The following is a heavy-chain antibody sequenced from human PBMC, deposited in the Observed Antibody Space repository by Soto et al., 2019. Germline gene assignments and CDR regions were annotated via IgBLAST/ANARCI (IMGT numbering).Heavy chain of an antibody. V-gene: IGHV2-5*02. Sequence: SGPTLVNPTQTLTLTCTFSGFSLSTSGVGVGWIRQPPGKALEWLALIYWDDDKRYSPSLKSRLTITKDTSKNQVVLTMTNMDPVDTATYYCAHTMIVVVSTSFYFDYWGQGTLVTVSS. D-gene: IGHD3-22*01. J-gene: IGHJ4*02. CDR1: GFSLSTSGVG. CDR2: IYWDDDK. CDR3: AHTMIVVVSTSFYFDY.